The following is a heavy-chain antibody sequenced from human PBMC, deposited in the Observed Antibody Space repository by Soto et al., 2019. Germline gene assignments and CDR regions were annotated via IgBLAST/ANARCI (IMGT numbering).Heavy chain of an antibody. Sequence: QVQLVQSGAEVKKPGASVKVSCKASGYTFNSYYIHWVRQAPGQGLEWMGGIKPNSDVTGYPQSFQDTVTMTKDMSITTVYVELTRLRSDDTDVYYCVRVGLSSNYDLDYWGKGTLIPVSS. J-gene: IGHJ4*02. V-gene: IGHV1-2*02. CDR3: VRVGLSSNYDLDY. D-gene: IGHD4-4*01. CDR1: GYTFNSYY. CDR2: IKPNSDVT.